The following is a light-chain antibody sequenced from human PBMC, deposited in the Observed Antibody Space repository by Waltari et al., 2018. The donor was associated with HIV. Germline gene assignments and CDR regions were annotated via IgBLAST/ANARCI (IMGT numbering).Light chain of an antibody. V-gene: IGLV2-14*03. J-gene: IGLJ2*01. CDR3: SSYTSSSTLVV. CDR2: DVS. Sequence: QSALTQPASVSGSPGQSITISCTGTSSDVGGYNYVSWYQQHPGKAPKLMSYDVSNRPSGVSNRFSGSKSGNTASLTISGLQAEVEADYYCSSYTSSSTLVVFGGGTKLTVL. CDR1: SSDVGGYNY.